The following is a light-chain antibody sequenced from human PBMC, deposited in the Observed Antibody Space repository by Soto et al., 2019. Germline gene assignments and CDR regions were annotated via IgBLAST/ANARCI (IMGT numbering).Light chain of an antibody. J-gene: IGKJ5*01. CDR1: QSVSSSY. CDR2: GAS. CDR3: QQYYNWPRT. V-gene: IGKV3-15*01. Sequence: EIVLTQSPGTLSLSPGERAILSYGASQSVSSSYLAWYQQKPGQAPRLLFYGASTGATGLPARFSGSGSGTEFTLTINSLQAEDCAVYYCQQYYNWPRTFGQGTRLEIK.